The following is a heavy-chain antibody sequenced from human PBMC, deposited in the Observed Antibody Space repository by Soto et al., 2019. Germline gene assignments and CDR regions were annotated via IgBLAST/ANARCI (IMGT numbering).Heavy chain of an antibody. CDR3: TSFGEGVPAAISFY. V-gene: IGHV3-73*01. CDR2: IRSKANSYAT. CDR1: GFTFSGSA. J-gene: IGHJ4*02. D-gene: IGHD2-2*02. Sequence: PGGSLRLSCAASGFTFSGSAMHWVRQASGKGLEWVGRIRSKANSYATAYAASVKGRFTISRDDSKNTAYLQMNSLKTEDTAVYYCTSFGEGVPAAISFYWGQGTLVTVS.